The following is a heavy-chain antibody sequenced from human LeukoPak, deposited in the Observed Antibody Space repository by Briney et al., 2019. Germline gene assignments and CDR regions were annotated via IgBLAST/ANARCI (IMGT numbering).Heavy chain of an antibody. D-gene: IGHD1-26*01. CDR2: INHSGST. J-gene: IGHJ5*02. CDR3: ASSGSYPPHWFDP. Sequence: SETLSLTCAVYGGSFSAYYWSWIRQPPGKGLEWIGEINHSGSTNYNPSLKSRVTISVDTSKNQFSLKLSSVTAADTAVYYCASSGSYPPHWFDPWGQGTLVTVSS. CDR1: GGSFSAYY. V-gene: IGHV4-34*01.